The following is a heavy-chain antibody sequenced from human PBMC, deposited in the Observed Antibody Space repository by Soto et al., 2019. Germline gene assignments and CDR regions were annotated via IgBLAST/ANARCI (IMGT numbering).Heavy chain of an antibody. J-gene: IGHJ3*02. CDR2: ISGSGGST. CDR1: GFTFSSYA. Sequence: GGSLRLSCAASGFTFSSYAMSWVRQAPGKGLEWVSAISGSGGSTYYADSVKGRFTISRDNSKNTLYLQMNSLRAEDTAVYYCAKDLDIVVVPAAEIAVADPGTHAFDIWGQGTMVTVSS. D-gene: IGHD2-2*03. CDR3: AKDLDIVVVPAAEIAVADPGTHAFDI. V-gene: IGHV3-23*01.